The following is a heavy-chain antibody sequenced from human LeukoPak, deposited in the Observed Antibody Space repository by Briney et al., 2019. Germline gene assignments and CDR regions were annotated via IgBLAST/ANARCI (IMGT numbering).Heavy chain of an antibody. CDR3: ARIGDCQYYFDY. D-gene: IGHD2-21*02. J-gene: IGHJ4*02. CDR1: GFTFSSYG. V-gene: IGHV3-21*01. Sequence: PGGSLRLSCAASGFTFSSYGMHWVRQAPGKGLEWVSSISSSSSYIYYADSVKGRFTISRDNAKNSLYLQMNSLRAEDTAVYYCARIGDCQYYFDYWGQGTLVTVSS. CDR2: ISSSSSYI.